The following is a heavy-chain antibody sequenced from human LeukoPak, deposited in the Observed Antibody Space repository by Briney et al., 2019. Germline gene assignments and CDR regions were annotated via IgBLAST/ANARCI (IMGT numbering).Heavy chain of an antibody. CDR3: ARHYYDSSGYYLEGFDI. V-gene: IGHV4-39*01. D-gene: IGHD3-22*01. J-gene: IGHJ3*02. CDR1: GGSISSSSYY. Sequence: PSETLPLTCTVSGGSISSSSYYWGWIRQPPGKGLEWIGSIYYSGSTYYNPSLKSRVAISVDTSKNQFSLKLSSVTAADTAVYYCARHYYDSSGYYLEGFDIWGQGTMVTVSS. CDR2: IYYSGST.